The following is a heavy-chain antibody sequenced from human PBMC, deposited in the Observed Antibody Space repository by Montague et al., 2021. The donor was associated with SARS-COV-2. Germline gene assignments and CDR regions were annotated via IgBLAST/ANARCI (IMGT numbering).Heavy chain of an antibody. J-gene: IGHJ5*02. CDR1: GGSFSGYY. CDR2: INHSGST. D-gene: IGHD3-10*01. CDR3: ARRNYYGSGSYYTSGCDP. Sequence: SETLSLTCAVYGGSFSGYYWSWIRQPPGKGLEWIGEINHSGSTNYNPSLKSRVTISIDTSKNQFSLKLSSVTAADTAVYCCARRNYYGSGSYYTSGCDPWGEVTLVTVAS. V-gene: IGHV4-34*01.